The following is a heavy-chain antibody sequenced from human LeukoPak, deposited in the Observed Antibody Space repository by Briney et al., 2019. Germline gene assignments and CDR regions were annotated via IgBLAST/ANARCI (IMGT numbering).Heavy chain of an antibody. J-gene: IGHJ4*02. CDR2: INWNGGST. V-gene: IGHV3-20*04. CDR3: AKVSQSYDYGDYEDY. D-gene: IGHD4-17*01. Sequence: GGSLRLXCAASGFTFDDYGMSWGRQAPGKGLEWVSGINWNGGSTGYADSVKGRFTISRDNAKNSLYLQMNSLRAEDTALYYCAKVSQSYDYGDYEDYWGQGTLVIVSS. CDR1: GFTFDDYG.